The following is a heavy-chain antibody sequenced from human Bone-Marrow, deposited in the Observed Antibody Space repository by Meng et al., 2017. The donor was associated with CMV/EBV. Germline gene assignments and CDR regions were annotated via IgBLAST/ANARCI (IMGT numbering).Heavy chain of an antibody. CDR2: ISSSSSYI. J-gene: IGHJ6*02. D-gene: IGHD6-19*01. CDR1: GFTFSSYS. V-gene: IGHV3-21*01. CDR3: ARYGEQWLVLYGMDV. Sequence: GESLKISCAASGFTFSSYSMNWVRQAPGQGLEWVSSISSSSSYIYYADSVKGRFTISRDNAKNSLYLQMNSLRAEDTAVYYCARYGEQWLVLYGMDVWGQGTTVT.